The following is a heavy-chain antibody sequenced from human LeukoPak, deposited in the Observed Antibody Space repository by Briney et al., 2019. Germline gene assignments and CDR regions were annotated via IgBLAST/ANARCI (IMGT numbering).Heavy chain of an antibody. V-gene: IGHV1-18*01. D-gene: IGHD3-10*01. Sequence: ASVKVSCKASSYTFTSYGISWVRQAPGQGPEWMGWISAYNGNTNYAQKLQGRVTMTTDTSTSTAYMELRSLRSDDTAVYYCARVPGSGSYYNDYYFDYWGQGTLVTVSS. CDR2: ISAYNGNT. CDR3: ARVPGSGSYYNDYYFDY. J-gene: IGHJ4*02. CDR1: SYTFTSYG.